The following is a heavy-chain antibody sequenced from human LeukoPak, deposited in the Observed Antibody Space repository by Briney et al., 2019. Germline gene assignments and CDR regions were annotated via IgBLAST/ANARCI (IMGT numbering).Heavy chain of an antibody. CDR1: GGSISSGTYY. CDR3: AGGVAAAPAVRYGMDV. V-gene: IGHV4-31*03. D-gene: IGHD6-13*01. J-gene: IGHJ6*02. CDR2: IYYSGST. Sequence: PSETLSLTCSVSGGSISSGTYYWNWIRQHPGKGLEWIGFIYYSGSTYYNPSLKSRFIISVDTSKNQFSLKLSSVTAADTAVYYCAGGVAAAPAVRYGMDVWGQGTTVTVSS.